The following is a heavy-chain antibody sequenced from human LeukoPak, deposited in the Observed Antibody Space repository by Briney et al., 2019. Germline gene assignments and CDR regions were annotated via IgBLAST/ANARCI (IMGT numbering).Heavy chain of an antibody. V-gene: IGHV1-69*05. CDR2: IIPIFGTA. J-gene: IGHJ3*02. CDR1: GDTFSSYA. D-gene: IGHD2-21*02. CDR3: AVKGVVTVFDACDI. Sequence: SVKVSCKATGDTFSSYAISWVRQAPGQGLEWMGGIIPIFGTANYAQKFQGRVTITTDESTSTAYMELSSLRSEDTAVYCCAVKGVVTVFDACDIWGQGTMVTVSS.